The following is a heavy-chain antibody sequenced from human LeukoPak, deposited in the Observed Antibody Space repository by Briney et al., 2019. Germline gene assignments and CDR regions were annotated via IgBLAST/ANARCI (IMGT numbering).Heavy chain of an antibody. CDR2: MNPNSGNT. J-gene: IGHJ3*02. CDR3: ARVLAGSGWYDVFDI. V-gene: IGHV1-8*01. Sequence: ASVKVSCKASGYTFTSYDINWVRQATGQGLEWMGWMNPNSGNTGYAQKFQGRVTMTRNTSISTAYMELSSLRSEDTAVYYCARVLAGSGWYDVFDIRAQGTMVTVSS. D-gene: IGHD6-19*01. CDR1: GYTFTSYD.